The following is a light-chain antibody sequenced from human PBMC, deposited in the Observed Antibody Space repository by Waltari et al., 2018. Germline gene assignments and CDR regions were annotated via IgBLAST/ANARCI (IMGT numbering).Light chain of an antibody. CDR2: GAS. Sequence: EIVMTQSPATLSVSPGDRATLSCRASQTINSSLAWYQQKPGLAPRLLIYGASTRAAGIPARFSGSGSGTEFTLTITSLQSEDFAFYSCQQYSKWPLTFGGGTKVEIK. V-gene: IGKV3-15*01. J-gene: IGKJ4*01. CDR3: QQYSKWPLT. CDR1: QTINSS.